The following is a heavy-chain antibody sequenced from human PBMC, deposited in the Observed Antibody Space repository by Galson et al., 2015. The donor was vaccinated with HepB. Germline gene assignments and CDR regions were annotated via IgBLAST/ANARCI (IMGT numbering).Heavy chain of an antibody. CDR2: IIPILGIA. Sequence: SVKVSCKASGGTFSSYTISWVRQAPGQGLEWMGRIIPILGIANYAQKFQGRVTITADKSTSTAYMELSSLRSEDTAVYYCARRYSSSWRYYYYYGMDVWGQGTTVTVS. J-gene: IGHJ6*02. CDR3: ARRYSSSWRYYYYYGMDV. V-gene: IGHV1-69*02. D-gene: IGHD6-13*01. CDR1: GGTFSSYT.